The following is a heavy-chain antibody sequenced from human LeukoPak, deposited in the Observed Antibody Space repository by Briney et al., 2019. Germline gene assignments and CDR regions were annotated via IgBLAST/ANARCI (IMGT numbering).Heavy chain of an antibody. CDR1: GGSITSSSYY. J-gene: IGHJ3*02. V-gene: IGHV4-30-4*01. D-gene: IGHD3-22*01. Sequence: KPSETLSLTCTVSGGSITSSSYYWSWIRQPPGKGREWIGYIFYSGNTYYNPSLNSRVTISLDTSKDQFSLKLTSVTAADTAVYYCARDFPIYYYDSSGQRGDAFDIWGQGTMVTVSS. CDR3: ARDFPIYYYDSSGQRGDAFDI. CDR2: IFYSGNT.